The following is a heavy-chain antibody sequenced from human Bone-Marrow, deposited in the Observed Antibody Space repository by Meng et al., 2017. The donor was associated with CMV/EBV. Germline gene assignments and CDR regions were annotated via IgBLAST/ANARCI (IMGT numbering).Heavy chain of an antibody. CDR2: ISSSSSYI. J-gene: IGHJ4*02. CDR3: ARGNSYAHIFVY. V-gene: IGHV3-21*01. Sequence: GGSLRLSCAASGFTFSSYSMYWVRQAPGKGLEWVSSISSSSSYIYFADSVKGRFTISRDNARNSLYLQMNSLRGDDTAVYYCARGNSYAHIFVYWGQGTLVTVSS. D-gene: IGHD5-18*01. CDR1: GFTFSSYS.